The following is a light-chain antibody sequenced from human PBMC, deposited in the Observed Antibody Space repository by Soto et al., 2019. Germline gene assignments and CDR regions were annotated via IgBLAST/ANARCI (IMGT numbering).Light chain of an antibody. CDR1: QTVSNNY. CDR2: GAS. V-gene: IGKV3-20*01. Sequence: EIVLTQSPGTLSLSPGERATLSCRASQTVSNNYLAWYQQKPGQAPRLLIYGASSRATGIPDRFSGSGSGTDFTLTIGRLEPEDCAVYYCQRYCSSSWTFGQGTKVEIK. J-gene: IGKJ1*01. CDR3: QRYCSSSWT.